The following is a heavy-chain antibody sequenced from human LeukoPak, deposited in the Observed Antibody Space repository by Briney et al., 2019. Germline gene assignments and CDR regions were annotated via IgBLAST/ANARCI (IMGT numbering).Heavy chain of an antibody. CDR3: ARTSIAAAGKAVFDY. CDR2: FHDSEST. V-gene: IGHV4-4*09. CDR1: GGSISNSY. D-gene: IGHD6-13*01. J-gene: IGHJ4*02. Sequence: SETLSLTCTVSGGSISNSYWSWIRQPPGKGLEWIGFFHDSESTNYNPSLKSRVTISADTSKNQFSLKLSSVTAADTAVYYCARTSIAAAGKAVFDYWGQGTLVTVSS.